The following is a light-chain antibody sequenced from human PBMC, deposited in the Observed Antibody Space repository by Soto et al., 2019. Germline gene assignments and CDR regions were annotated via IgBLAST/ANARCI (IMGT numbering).Light chain of an antibody. CDR3: QQSYSTPLT. CDR1: QSISSW. J-gene: IGKJ4*01. Sequence: DIQMTQSPSTLSASVGDRVTITCRASQSISSWLAWYQQKPGKAPKLLIFDASSLESGVPSRFSGSGSGTEFTLTISSLQPEDFATYYCQQSYSTPLTFGGGPKVDIK. CDR2: DAS. V-gene: IGKV1-5*01.